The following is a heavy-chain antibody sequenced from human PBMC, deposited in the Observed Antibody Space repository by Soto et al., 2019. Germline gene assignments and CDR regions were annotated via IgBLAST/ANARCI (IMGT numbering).Heavy chain of an antibody. V-gene: IGHV3-7*01. Sequence: PGGSLRLSCAASGFTFSSYWMSWVRQAPGKGLEWVANIKQDGSEKYYVDSVKGRFTISRDNAKNSLYLQMNSLRAEDTAVYYCARDGPYSYGYFHYYYGMDVWGQGTTVTVSS. CDR1: GFTFSSYW. J-gene: IGHJ6*02. D-gene: IGHD5-18*01. CDR2: IKQDGSEK. CDR3: ARDGPYSYGYFHYYYGMDV.